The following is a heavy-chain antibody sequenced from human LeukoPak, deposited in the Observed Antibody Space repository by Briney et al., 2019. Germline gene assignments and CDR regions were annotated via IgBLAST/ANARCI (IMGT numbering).Heavy chain of an antibody. CDR3: ARGTNYYDSSGYQPMDY. Sequence: SETLSLTCAVYGGSFSGYYWSWIRQPPGKGLEWIGEINHSGSTNYNPSLKSQVTISVDTSKNQFSLKLSSVTAADTAVYYCARGTNYYDSSGYQPMDYWGQGTLVTVSS. J-gene: IGHJ4*02. CDR1: GGSFSGYY. CDR2: INHSGST. V-gene: IGHV4-34*01. D-gene: IGHD3-22*01.